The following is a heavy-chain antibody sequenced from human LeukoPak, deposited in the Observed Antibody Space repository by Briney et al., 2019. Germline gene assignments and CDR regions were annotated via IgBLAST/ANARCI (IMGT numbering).Heavy chain of an antibody. CDR2: IIPIFGTA. CDR3: ARDSGYYDSSGFSDY. V-gene: IGHV1-69*05. J-gene: IGHJ4*02. D-gene: IGHD3-22*01. CDR1: GGTFSSYA. Sequence: SVKVSCXASGGTFSSYAISWVRLAPGQGLEWMGGIIPIFGTANYAQKFQGRVTITTDESTSTAYMELSSLRSEDTAVYYCARDSGYYDSSGFSDYWGQGTLVTVSP.